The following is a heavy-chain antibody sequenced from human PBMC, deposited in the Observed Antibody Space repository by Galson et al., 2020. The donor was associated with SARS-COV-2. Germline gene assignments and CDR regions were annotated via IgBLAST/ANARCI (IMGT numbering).Heavy chain of an antibody. CDR1: GFTVSSNY. Sequence: GESLKISCAASGFTVSSNYMSWVRQAPGKGLEWVSVIYSGGSIYYADSVKGRFTISRDNSKNTLYLQMNSLRAEDTAVYYCASGAYCGADCYPGVGDVWGQGTTVTVSS. D-gene: IGHD2-21*02. V-gene: IGHV3-53*01. J-gene: IGHJ6*02. CDR3: ASGAYCGADCYPGVGDV. CDR2: IYSGGSI.